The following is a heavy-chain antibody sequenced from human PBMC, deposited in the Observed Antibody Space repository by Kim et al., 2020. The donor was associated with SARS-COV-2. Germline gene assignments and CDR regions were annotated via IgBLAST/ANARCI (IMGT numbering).Heavy chain of an antibody. CDR1: GFTFSSYG. Sequence: GGSLRLSCAASGFTFSSYGMHWVRQAPGKGLEWVAVISYDGSNKYYADSVKGRFTISRDNSKNTLYLQMNSLRAEDTAVYYCAKERGVLLWFGELSHWG. D-gene: IGHD3-10*01. CDR2: ISYDGSNK. V-gene: IGHV3-30*18. CDR3: AKERGVLLWFGELSH. J-gene: IGHJ1*01.